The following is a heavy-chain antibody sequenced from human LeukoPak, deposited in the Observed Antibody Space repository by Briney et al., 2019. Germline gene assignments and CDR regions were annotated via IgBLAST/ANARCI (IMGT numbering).Heavy chain of an antibody. CDR1: GFTFSSYN. V-gene: IGHV3-48*02. J-gene: IGHJ6*02. CDR3: VREATVAPAAGFSRLTVMGGKVFDYYGMDV. CDR2: ISSTSGSI. Sequence: GGSLRLSCAASGFTFSSYNMNWVRQAPGKGLEWVSHISSTSGSIHYADSVRGRVTMSRDNAKKSLFLQMNSLRDEDTAVYYCVREATVAPAAGFSRLTVMGGKVFDYYGMDVWGQGTTVIVSS. D-gene: IGHD2-2*01.